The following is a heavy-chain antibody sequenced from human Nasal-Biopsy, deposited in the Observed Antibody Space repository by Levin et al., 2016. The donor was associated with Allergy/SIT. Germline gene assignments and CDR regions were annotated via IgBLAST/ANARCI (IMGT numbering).Heavy chain of an antibody. CDR1: GGYIRTFY. CDR3: ARGQYYSDTSGYYYPRGLFGH. CDR2: VYYSGRT. Sequence: SETLSLTCSVSGGYIRTFYWSWIRQSPGKGLEWIGNVYYSGRTNYNPSLTGRVSISVDTSTNQFSLTLTSVTAADTAVYYCARGQYYSDTSGYYYPRGLFGHWGQGNLVIVSS. J-gene: IGHJ4*02. D-gene: IGHD3-22*01. V-gene: IGHV4-59*12.